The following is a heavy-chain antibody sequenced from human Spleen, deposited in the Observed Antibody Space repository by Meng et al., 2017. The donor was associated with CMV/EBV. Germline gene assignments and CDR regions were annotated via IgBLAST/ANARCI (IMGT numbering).Heavy chain of an antibody. CDR3: ARVGGGNSVY. V-gene: IGHV4-34*01. CDR2: INHSGST. CDR1: GGACSGYY. J-gene: IGHJ4*02. D-gene: IGHD4-23*01. Sequence: SNTCAGDGGACSGYYWSWIRQPPGKGLEWIGEINHSGSTNYNPSLKSRGTISVDTSKNQFSLKLSSVTAADTAVYYCARVGGGNSVYWGQGTLVTVSS.